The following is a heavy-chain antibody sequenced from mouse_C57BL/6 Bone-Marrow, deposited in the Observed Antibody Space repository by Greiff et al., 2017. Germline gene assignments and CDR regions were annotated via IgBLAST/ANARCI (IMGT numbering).Heavy chain of an antibody. CDR2: INSDGGST. J-gene: IGHJ3*01. D-gene: IGHD3-2*02. CDR1: EYEFPSHD. CDR3: ARHGGQLRLAY. Sequence: EVKLVESGGGLVQPGESLKLSCESNEYEFPSHDMSWVRKTPEKRLELVAAINSDGGSTYYPDTMERRFIITRDNTKKTQYLQMSRLRSEDTALYYCARHGGQLRLAYWGEGTLVTVSA. V-gene: IGHV5-2*03.